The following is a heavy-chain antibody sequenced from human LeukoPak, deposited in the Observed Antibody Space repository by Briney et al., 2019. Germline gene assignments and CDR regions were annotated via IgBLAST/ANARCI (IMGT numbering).Heavy chain of an antibody. J-gene: IGHJ4*02. CDR1: GGSISSYY. V-gene: IGHV4-59*01. D-gene: IGHD6-6*01. CDR3: ASFEYSSSYYFDY. CDR2: IYYSGST. Sequence: SETLSLTCTVSGGSISSYYWSWIRQPPGKGLEWIGYIYYSGSTNYNPSLKSRVTISVDTPKNQFSLKLSSVTAADTAVYYCASFEYSSSYYFDYWGQGTLVTVSS.